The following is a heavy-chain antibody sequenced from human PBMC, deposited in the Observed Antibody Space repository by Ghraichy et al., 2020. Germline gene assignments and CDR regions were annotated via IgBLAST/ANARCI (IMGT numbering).Heavy chain of an antibody. D-gene: IGHD5-24*01. V-gene: IGHV1-69*13. Sequence: SVKVSCKASGGTFSSYAISWVRQAPGQGLEWMGGIIPIFGTANYAQKFQGRVTITADESTSTAYMELSSLRSEDTAVYYCARAAGRDGYNLYRSFDYWGQGTLVTVSS. CDR1: GGTFSSYA. J-gene: IGHJ4*02. CDR2: IIPIFGTA. CDR3: ARAAGRDGYNLYRSFDY.